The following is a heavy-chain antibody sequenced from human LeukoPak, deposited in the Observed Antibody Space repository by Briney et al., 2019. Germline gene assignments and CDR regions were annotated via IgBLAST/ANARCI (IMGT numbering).Heavy chain of an antibody. CDR1: GFSLSTSGMR. V-gene: IGHV2-70*04. Sequence: SGPALVKPTQTLTLTCTFSGFSLSTSGMRVSWIRQPPGKALEWLARIDWDDDKFYSTSLKTRLTISKDTSKNQVVLTMTNMDPVDTATYYCARMERISSDAFDIWGQGTMVTVSS. CDR2: IDWDDDK. CDR3: ARMERISSDAFDI. D-gene: IGHD2/OR15-2a*01. J-gene: IGHJ3*02.